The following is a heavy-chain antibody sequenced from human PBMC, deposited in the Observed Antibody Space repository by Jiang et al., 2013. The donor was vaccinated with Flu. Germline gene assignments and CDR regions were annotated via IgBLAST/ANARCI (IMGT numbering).Heavy chain of an antibody. Sequence: SGAEVKKPGASVKVSCKASGYTFTSYAMHWVRQAPGQRLEWMGWINAGNGNTKYSQKFQGRVTITRDTSASTAYMELSSLRSEDTAVYYCAREGSSSGRFDYWGQGTLVTVSS. D-gene: IGHD6-13*01. J-gene: IGHJ4*02. V-gene: IGHV1-3*01. CDR1: GYTFTSYA. CDR3: AREGSSSGRFDY. CDR2: INAGNGNT.